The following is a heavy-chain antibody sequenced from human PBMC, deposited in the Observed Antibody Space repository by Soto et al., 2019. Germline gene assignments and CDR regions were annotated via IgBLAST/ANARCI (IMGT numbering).Heavy chain of an antibody. CDR3: AGGRATYPAEIDS. Sequence: ASVKVSCKASGYTFTSYAMNWVRQAPGQRLEWMGWINAGNGNTKYSQKFQGRVTITRDTSASTAYMELSSLRSEDTAFYYCAGGRATYPAEIDSWGRGTLVTVSS. V-gene: IGHV1-3*01. CDR2: INAGNGNT. CDR1: GYTFTSYA. J-gene: IGHJ4*02.